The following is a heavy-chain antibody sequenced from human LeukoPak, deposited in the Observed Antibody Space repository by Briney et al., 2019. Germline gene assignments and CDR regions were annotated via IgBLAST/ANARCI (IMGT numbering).Heavy chain of an antibody. Sequence: SETLSLTCTVSGGSISSYYWSWIRQPPGKGLEWIGYIYYSGSTNYNPSLKSRVTISVDTSKNQFSLKLSSVTAADTAVYYCAVIRLGVCSGGSCGWFDPWGQGTLVTVSS. CDR3: AVIRLGVCSGGSCGWFDP. CDR2: IYYSGST. J-gene: IGHJ5*02. D-gene: IGHD2-15*01. V-gene: IGHV4-59*12. CDR1: GGSISSYY.